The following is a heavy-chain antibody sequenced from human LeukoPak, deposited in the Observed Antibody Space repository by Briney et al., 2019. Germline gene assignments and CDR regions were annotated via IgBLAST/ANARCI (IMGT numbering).Heavy chain of an antibody. V-gene: IGHV4-4*07. D-gene: IGHD1-26*01. CDR3: AREDSGSYREFDY. CDR2: IYTSGST. Sequence: SETLSLTCTVSGGSISSYYWSWIRQPAGKGLEWIGRIYTSGSTNYNASLKSRVSMSVDTSKNQFSLKLSSVTAADTAVFYCAREDSGSYREFDYWGQGTLVTVS. CDR1: GGSISSYY. J-gene: IGHJ4*02.